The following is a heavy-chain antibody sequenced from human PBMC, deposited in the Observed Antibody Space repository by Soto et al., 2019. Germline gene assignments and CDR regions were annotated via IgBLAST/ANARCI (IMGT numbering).Heavy chain of an antibody. V-gene: IGHV1-69*13. CDR1: GGTFSSYA. Sequence: SVKVSCKASGGTFSSYAISWVRQAPGQGLEWMGGIIPIFGTANYAQKFQGRVTITADESTSTAYMELSSLRSEDTAVYYCARDRGYYDSSAVGVDIWGQGTMVTVSS. CDR3: ARDRGYYDSSAVGVDI. J-gene: IGHJ3*02. D-gene: IGHD3-22*01. CDR2: IIPIFGTA.